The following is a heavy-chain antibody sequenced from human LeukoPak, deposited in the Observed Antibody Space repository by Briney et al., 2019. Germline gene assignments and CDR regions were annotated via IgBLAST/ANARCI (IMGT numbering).Heavy chain of an antibody. CDR2: INPNSGNT. J-gene: IGHJ5*02. D-gene: IGHD6-25*01. Sequence: ASVKVSCKASGYTFTGYYMHWVRQAPRQGLEWMGWINPNSGNTHYAQKFQDRVTMTRDTSISTVYMELNSLRSDDTAVYYCAREGAAAEDVNWFDTWGQGTLVTVSS. V-gene: IGHV1-2*02. CDR1: GYTFTGYY. CDR3: AREGAAAEDVNWFDT.